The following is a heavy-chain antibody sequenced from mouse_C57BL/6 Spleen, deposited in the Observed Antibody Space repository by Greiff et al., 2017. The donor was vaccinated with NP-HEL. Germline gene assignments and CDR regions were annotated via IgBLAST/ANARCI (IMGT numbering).Heavy chain of an antibody. CDR1: GYAFSSSW. J-gene: IGHJ2*01. Sequence: QVQLQQSGPELVKPGASVKISCKASGYAFSSSWMNWVKQRPGKGLEWIGRIYPGDGDTNYNGKFKGKATLTADKSSSTAYMQLSSLTSEDSAVYFCASGVVNFDYWGQGTTLTVSS. V-gene: IGHV1-82*01. CDR3: ASGVVNFDY. CDR2: IYPGDGDT.